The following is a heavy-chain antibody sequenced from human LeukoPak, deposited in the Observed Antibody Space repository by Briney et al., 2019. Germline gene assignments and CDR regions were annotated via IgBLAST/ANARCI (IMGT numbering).Heavy chain of an antibody. V-gene: IGHV4-59*08. CDR2: IHYTGST. CDR1: VGSIRSYY. CDR3: ARHSSSCYPDY. D-gene: IGHD6-13*01. Sequence: PSETLCLTRTVSVGSIRSYYWSWMREPPGKGLEWVGYIHYTGSTNHNTYLKSRVTLSVDTSKNQISLQLSHATASDTALYFSARHSSSCYPDYWGQGSLVSVSS. J-gene: IGHJ4*02.